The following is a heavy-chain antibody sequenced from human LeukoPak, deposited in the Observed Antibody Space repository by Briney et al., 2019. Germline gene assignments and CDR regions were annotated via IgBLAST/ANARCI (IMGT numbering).Heavy chain of an antibody. CDR1: GYNFTSYW. CDR2: IYPADSDI. CDR3: ATYRNNDGCGT. V-gene: IGHV5-51*01. J-gene: IGHJ5*02. D-gene: IGHD1/OR15-1a*01. Sequence: GESLKISCKGSGYNFTSYWIVWVLQMPGKGLEWMGIIYPADSDIRYSPSFQGQVTISADKSISTAYLQWSSLKASDTAMYCCATYRNNDGCGTWGQGTLVTVSS.